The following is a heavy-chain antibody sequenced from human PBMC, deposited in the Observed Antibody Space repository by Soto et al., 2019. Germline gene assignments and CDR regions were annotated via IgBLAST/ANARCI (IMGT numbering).Heavy chain of an antibody. CDR2: INSGNGDT. D-gene: IGHD6-19*01. J-gene: IGHJ4*02. CDR3: ARDGAVAGYVSLDS. CDR1: GYTFSSYA. Sequence: QVHLVQSGAEVKKPGASVRVSCRASGYTFSSYALHWVRQAPGQRPEWMRWINSGNGDTKYSQRFQGRVTITRDPFSTTDYLELTRVISDAWAVLCCARDGAVAGYVSLDSWGQGTLVTVS. V-gene: IGHV1-3*04.